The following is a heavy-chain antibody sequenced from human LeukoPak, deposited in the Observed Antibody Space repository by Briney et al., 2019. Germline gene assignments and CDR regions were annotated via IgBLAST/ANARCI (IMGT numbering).Heavy chain of an antibody. CDR1: GFSFINYG. D-gene: IGHD3-22*01. J-gene: IGHJ5*02. V-gene: IGHV3-23*01. CDR2: ISGGGDST. CDR3: ARDLHTDSSGSPAP. Sequence: GGSLRLSCAVSGFSFINYGMSWVRQAPGKGLEWVSTISGGGDSTYYADSVKGRFTISRDNSKNTLYLQMNSLRAEDTAVYYCARDLHTDSSGSPAPWGQGTLVTVSS.